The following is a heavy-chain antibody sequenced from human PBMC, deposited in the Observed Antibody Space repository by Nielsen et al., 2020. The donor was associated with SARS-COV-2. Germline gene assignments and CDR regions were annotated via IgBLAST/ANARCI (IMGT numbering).Heavy chain of an antibody. CDR3: ARADGYSYGYYYYGMDV. CDR2: INPNSGGT. V-gene: IGHV1-2*04. Sequence: ASVKVSCKASGNTFTGYYMHWVRQAPGQGLEWMGWINPNSGGTNYAQKFQGWVTMTRDTSISTAYMELSRLRSDDTAVYYCARADGYSYGYYYYGMDVWGQGTTVTVSS. J-gene: IGHJ6*02. D-gene: IGHD5-18*01. CDR1: GNTFTGYY.